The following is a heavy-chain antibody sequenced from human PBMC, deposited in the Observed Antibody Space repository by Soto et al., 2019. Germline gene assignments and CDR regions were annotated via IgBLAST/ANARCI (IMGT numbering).Heavy chain of an antibody. CDR3: ARTLYGDNVDY. CDR1: GYTFTSYD. Sequence: QVQLVQSGAEVKKPGASVKVSCKASGYTFTSYDINWVRQATGQGLEWMGWMNPNSGNTGYAQKFQGRXTXTXXYSISTDDMELSSLISENKAVYYCARTLYGDNVDYWGQGSLVTVSS. D-gene: IGHD4-17*01. V-gene: IGHV1-8*01. J-gene: IGHJ4*02. CDR2: MNPNSGNT.